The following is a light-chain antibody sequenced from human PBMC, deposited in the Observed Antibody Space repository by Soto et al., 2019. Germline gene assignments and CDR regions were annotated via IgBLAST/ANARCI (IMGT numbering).Light chain of an antibody. J-gene: IGKJ5*01. Sequence: MTGQASQSISSYLAWYQQKPGKAPELLIYAASTLQSGVPSRFSGSGSGTGFTLTISSLEPEDFAVYYCQQRSNWPITFGQGTRLEIK. CDR3: QQRSNWPIT. CDR2: AAS. CDR1: QSISSY. V-gene: IGKV1-9*01.